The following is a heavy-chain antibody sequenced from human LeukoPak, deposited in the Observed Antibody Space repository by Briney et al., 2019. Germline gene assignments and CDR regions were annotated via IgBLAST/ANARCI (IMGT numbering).Heavy chain of an antibody. D-gene: IGHD4-17*01. J-gene: IGHJ3*02. CDR2: IYYSGST. CDR3: ARHYGDYVTATYSFDI. CDR1: GGPISSYY. V-gene: IGHV4-59*08. Sequence: SSETQALPHTVSGGPISSYYQSGTRQPPGKRLEWIGYIYYSGSTNYNPSLKSRVTISVDTDKNQFSLKLSSVTAADTAVYYCARHYGDYVTATYSFDIWGQGTMVTVSS.